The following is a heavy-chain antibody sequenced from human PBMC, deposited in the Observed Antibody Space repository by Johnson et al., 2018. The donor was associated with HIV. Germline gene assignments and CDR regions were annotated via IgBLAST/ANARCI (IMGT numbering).Heavy chain of an antibody. CDR1: GFTFSSFA. V-gene: IGHV3-23*04. J-gene: IGHJ3*02. CDR3: AKDRDLNYDFWSGSDDAFDI. CDR2: ISGSGHST. Sequence: VQLVESGGGLVQPGGSLRLSCAASGFTFSSFAMSWVRQAPGKGLEWVSAISGSGHSTYYADSVKGRFTISRDNSKNTLYLQMNSLRAEDTAVYYCAKDRDLNYDFWSGSDDAFDIWGQGTMVTVSS. D-gene: IGHD3-3*01.